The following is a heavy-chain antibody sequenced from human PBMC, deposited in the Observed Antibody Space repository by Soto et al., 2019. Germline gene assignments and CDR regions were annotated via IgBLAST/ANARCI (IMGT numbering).Heavy chain of an antibody. CDR3: TRWNGFGDS. V-gene: IGHV3-23*01. J-gene: IGHJ4*02. CDR1: GFNIPDYG. Sequence: EVQLLESGGGSVQPGGSLKLSCGVSGFNIPDYGVTWVRQPPGKGLEWVSGFTGGHGKTFYADSVRGRFTLSREDSRNTVYLQMYSLRVEDTAVYNCTRWNGFGDSWGQGTRVTVAS. D-gene: IGHD1-1*01. CDR2: FTGGHGKT.